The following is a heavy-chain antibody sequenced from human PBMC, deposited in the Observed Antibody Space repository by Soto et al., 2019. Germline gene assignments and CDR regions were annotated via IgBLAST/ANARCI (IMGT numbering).Heavy chain of an antibody. CDR3: ARLLPYYYYMDV. CDR2: SYNSGST. CDR1: GGSISSDKYF. Sequence: QVQLQESGPCLVKPSQTLSLTCTVSGGSISSDKYFWNWSRQHPGKGLEWIGCSYNSGSTYYNPSLKSRVTISLDTSKNQFSLRLTSVTAADTAVYYCARLLPYYYYMDVWGKGTTVTVSS. J-gene: IGHJ6*03. V-gene: IGHV4-31*03.